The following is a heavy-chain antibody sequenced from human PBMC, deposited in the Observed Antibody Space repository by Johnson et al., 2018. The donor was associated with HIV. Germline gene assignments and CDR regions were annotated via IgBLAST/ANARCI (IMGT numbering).Heavy chain of an antibody. CDR2: VKQDGSEK. V-gene: IGHV3-7*01. J-gene: IGHJ3*02. D-gene: IGHD2-15*01. CDR1: GFTFSNYW. CDR3: ATRYYHPYSKEIAAFDI. Sequence: VQLVESGGGVVQPGGSLRLSCSASGFTFSNYWMSWVGQAPGKGLEWVANVKQDGSEKYYVDSVKGRFTISRDNANNSLYLKMNSLRAEDTAVYYCATRYYHPYSKEIAAFDIWGQGTMVTVSS.